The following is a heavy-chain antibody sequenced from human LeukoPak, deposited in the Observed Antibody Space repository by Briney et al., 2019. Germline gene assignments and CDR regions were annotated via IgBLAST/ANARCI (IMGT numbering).Heavy chain of an antibody. CDR2: INHSGST. CDR1: GGSISSYY. V-gene: IGHV4-34*01. J-gene: IGHJ5*02. Sequence: SETLSLTCTVSGGSISSYYWSWIRQPPGKGLEWIGEINHSGSTNYNPSLKSRVTISVDTSKNQFSLKLSSVTAADTAVYYCARGHRWLVRGNSFDPWGQGTLVTVSS. CDR3: ARGHRWLVRGNSFDP. D-gene: IGHD6-19*01.